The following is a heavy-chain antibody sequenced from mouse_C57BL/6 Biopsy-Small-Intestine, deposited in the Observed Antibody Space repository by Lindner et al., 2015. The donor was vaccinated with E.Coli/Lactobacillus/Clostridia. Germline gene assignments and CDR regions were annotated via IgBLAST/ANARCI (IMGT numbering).Heavy chain of an antibody. CDR2: INPNNGGA. D-gene: IGHD1-1*02. J-gene: IGHJ4*01. CDR3: ARSSMRWEPYILDY. Sequence: SVKVSCKASGYTFTDHYVHWVRQAPGQGLEWMGWINPNNGGADYAQKFEGRVTMTRDTFISTAYMELSRLKPDDTAMYYCARSSMRWEPYILDYWGPGTLVSVSS. CDR1: GYTFTDHY. V-gene: IGHV1S29*02.